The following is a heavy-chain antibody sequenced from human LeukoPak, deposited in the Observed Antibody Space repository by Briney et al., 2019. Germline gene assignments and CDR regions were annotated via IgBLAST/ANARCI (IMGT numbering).Heavy chain of an antibody. CDR1: GYTFSSYY. D-gene: IGHD4-23*01. CDR3: AREGATTGVS. Sequence: ASVKVSCKASGYTFSSYYMHWVRQAPGQGLEWVGIINPSSGSTSYAQKFQGRVTMTRDTSTSTVYMEVSSLYFDDTAVYYCAREGATTGVSWGQGTLVTVSP. CDR2: INPSSGST. J-gene: IGHJ4*02. V-gene: IGHV1-46*01.